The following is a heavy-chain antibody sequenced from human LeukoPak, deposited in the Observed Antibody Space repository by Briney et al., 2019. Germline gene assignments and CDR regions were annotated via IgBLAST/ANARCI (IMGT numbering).Heavy chain of an antibody. V-gene: IGHV3-30*04. CDR2: ISYDESKT. Sequence: HSGGSLRLSCAASAFTFSAYAMHWVRQAPVKGLEWVAVISYDESKTFYADSVKGRFTISRDNAKNSLYLQMNSLRAEDTAVYYCARYYYYYYMDVWGKGTTVTVSS. CDR3: ARYYYYYYMDV. CDR1: AFTFSAYA. J-gene: IGHJ6*03.